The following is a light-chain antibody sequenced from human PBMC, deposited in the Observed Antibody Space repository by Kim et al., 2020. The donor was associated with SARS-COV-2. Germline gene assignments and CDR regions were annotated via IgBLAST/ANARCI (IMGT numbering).Light chain of an antibody. CDR1: QDIADF. J-gene: IGKJ2*01. Sequence: DIHLTQSPSFLSASVGDRVTITCRASQDIADFLAWYQQKPGKAPRLLIYSASSLQNGVPSRFSGSGSGTEFTLTISSLQPKDFAIYYCQELNIYPLFGRGTKLEI. V-gene: IGKV1-9*01. CDR2: SAS. CDR3: QELNIYPL.